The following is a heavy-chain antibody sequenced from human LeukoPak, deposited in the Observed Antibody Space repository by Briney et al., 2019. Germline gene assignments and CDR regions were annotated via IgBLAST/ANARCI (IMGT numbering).Heavy chain of an antibody. Sequence: GGSLRLSCAASEFTFSSYAMSRVRRAPGKGLEWVSGISGSGGSTYYADSVKGRFTISRDNSKNTLYVQVNSLGTEDTAAYYCAKGSYYDSSGSFYFDYWGQGTLVSVSS. CDR3: AKGSYYDSSGSFYFDY. J-gene: IGHJ4*02. D-gene: IGHD3-22*01. CDR1: EFTFSSYA. CDR2: ISGSGGST. V-gene: IGHV3-23*01.